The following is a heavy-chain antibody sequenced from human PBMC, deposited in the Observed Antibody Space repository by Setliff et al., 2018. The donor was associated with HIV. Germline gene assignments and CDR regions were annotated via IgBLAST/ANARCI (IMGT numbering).Heavy chain of an antibody. D-gene: IGHD1-1*01. J-gene: IGHJ5*02. V-gene: IGHV1-18*01. CDR3: ARDAGTGGPGRWVDP. CDR2: ISGYTGIT. Sequence: ASVKVSCKISGYIFSHYGVTWVRQAPGQGLAYMGYISGYTGITHYAQSFQGRVTMTTDPSKYTAYMELRSLKYDDTAVYYCARDAGTGGPGRWVDPWGQGTMVTVSS. CDR1: GYIFSHYG.